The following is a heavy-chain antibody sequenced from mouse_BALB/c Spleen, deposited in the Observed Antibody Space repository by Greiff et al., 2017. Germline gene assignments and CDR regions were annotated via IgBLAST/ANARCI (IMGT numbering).Heavy chain of an antibody. CDR2: ISSGSSTI. J-gene: IGHJ1*01. V-gene: IGHV5-17*02. CDR3: ARDSLGWYFDV. Sequence: EVQLVESGGGLVQPGGSRKLSCAASGFTFSSFGMHWVRQAPEKGLEWVAYISSGSSTIYYADTVKGRFTISRDNPKNTLFLQMTSLRSEDTAMYYCARDSLGWYFDVWGAGTTVTVSS. CDR1: GFTFSSFG.